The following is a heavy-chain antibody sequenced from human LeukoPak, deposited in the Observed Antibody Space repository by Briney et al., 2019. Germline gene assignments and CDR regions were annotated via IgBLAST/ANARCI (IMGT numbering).Heavy chain of an antibody. D-gene: IGHD1-26*01. Sequence: GGSLRLSCAASGFTFSNFAMSWVRLTPGKGLEWVSSISGSGATSFSADSVKGRFINSRDNSKSTLYLQMNSLRVEDTAVYYCAKGWGGTGRNFCDYWGQGTQVTVSS. CDR1: GFTFSNFA. CDR2: ISGSGATS. J-gene: IGHJ4*02. CDR3: AKGWGGTGRNFCDY. V-gene: IGHV3-23*01.